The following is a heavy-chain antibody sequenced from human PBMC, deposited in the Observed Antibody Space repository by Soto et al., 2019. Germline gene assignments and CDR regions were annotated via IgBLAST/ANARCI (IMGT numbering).Heavy chain of an antibody. J-gene: IGHJ4*02. Sequence: SGPTLVNPTQTPTLTCAFSGFPLTTGGEAVGWIRQPPGKALEWLALVFWDDDQRYNPSLKRRLTVTKDSSKKQVVLTMTDMDPVDTATYYCAHRLYSTLFDYWGPGTLVTVSS. CDR3: AHRLYSTLFDY. D-gene: IGHD4-4*01. CDR2: VFWDDDQ. V-gene: IGHV2-5*02. CDR1: GFPLTTGGEA.